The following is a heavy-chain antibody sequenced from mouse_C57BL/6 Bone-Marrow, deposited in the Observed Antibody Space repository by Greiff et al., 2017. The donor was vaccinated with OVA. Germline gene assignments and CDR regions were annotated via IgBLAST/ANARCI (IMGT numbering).Heavy chain of an antibody. Sequence: EVKVVESGGDLVKPGGSLQLSCAASGFTFSSYGMSWVRQTPDKRLEWVATISSGGSYTYYPDSVKGRFTISRDNAKNTLYLQMSSLKSEDTAMYYCARQGGYYYAMDYWGQGTSVTVSS. CDR1: GFTFSSYG. J-gene: IGHJ4*01. CDR2: ISSGGSYT. D-gene: IGHD2-2*01. CDR3: ARQGGYYYAMDY. V-gene: IGHV5-6*01.